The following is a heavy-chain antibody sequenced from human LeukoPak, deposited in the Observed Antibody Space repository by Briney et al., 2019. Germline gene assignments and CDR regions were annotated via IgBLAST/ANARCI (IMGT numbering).Heavy chain of an antibody. CDR1: GFTFSSYA. D-gene: IGHD2-21*01. CDR2: ISGYDGST. Sequence: PGGSLRLSCSASGFTFSSYAMSWVRQAPGKGLEWFSSISGYDGSTYYADSVKGRFTISRDNSKNTLYLQMNSLRAEDTAVYYCAKDCGRDCYLSEYWGQGTLVTVSS. V-gene: IGHV3-23*01. J-gene: IGHJ4*02. CDR3: AKDCGRDCYLSEY.